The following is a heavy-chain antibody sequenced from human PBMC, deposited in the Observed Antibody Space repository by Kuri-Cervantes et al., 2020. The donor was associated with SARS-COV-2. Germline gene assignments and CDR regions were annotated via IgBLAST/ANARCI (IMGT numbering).Heavy chain of an antibody. CDR1: GFTFSDHY. J-gene: IGHJ4*02. D-gene: IGHD6-19*01. CDR2: TRNKVNSYTT. V-gene: IGHV3-72*01. Sequence: LSLTCAASGFTFSDHYMDWVRQAPGKGLEWVGRTRNKVNSYTTEYAASVKGRFTISRDDSKNSLYLQMNSLKTEDTAVYYCASAVAGLFDYWGQGTLVTVSS. CDR3: ASAVAGLFDY.